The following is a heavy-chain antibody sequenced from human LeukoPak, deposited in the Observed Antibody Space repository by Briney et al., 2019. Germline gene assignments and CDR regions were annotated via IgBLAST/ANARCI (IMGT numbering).Heavy chain of an antibody. CDR1: GFTFRSYA. Sequence: PGGSLRLSCAASGFTFRSYAMSWVRQAPGKGLEWVSVISGSGDSTYYADSVKGRFTISRDNSKNTLYLQMNSLSAEDTAVYYCARGGSYLSAFDIWGQGTMVTVSS. J-gene: IGHJ3*02. CDR2: ISGSGDST. D-gene: IGHD1-26*01. CDR3: ARGGSYLSAFDI. V-gene: IGHV3-23*01.